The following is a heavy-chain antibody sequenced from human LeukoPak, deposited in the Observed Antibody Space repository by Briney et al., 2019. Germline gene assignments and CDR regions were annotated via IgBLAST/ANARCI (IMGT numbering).Heavy chain of an antibody. CDR3: ARDLAVAGSFDY. CDR2: ISSSSSTI. CDR1: GFTLSNYN. D-gene: IGHD6-19*01. J-gene: IGHJ4*02. Sequence: PGGSLRLSCAASGFTLSNYNMNWVRQAPGKGLEWVSYISSSSSTIYYADSVEGRFTISRDNAKNSLYLQMNSLRDEDTAVYYCARDLAVAGSFDYWGQGTLVTASS. V-gene: IGHV3-48*02.